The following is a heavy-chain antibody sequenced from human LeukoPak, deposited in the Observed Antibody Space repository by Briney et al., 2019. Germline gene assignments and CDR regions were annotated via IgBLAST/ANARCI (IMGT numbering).Heavy chain of an antibody. D-gene: IGHD6-13*01. V-gene: IGHV1-69*13. CDR3: ARGDGYSSSWYRPGAYYFDY. J-gene: IGHJ4*02. CDR2: IIPIFGTA. Sequence: GASVKVSCKASGGTFSSYAISWVRQAPGQGLEWMGGIIPIFGTANYAQKFQGRVTITADESTSTAYMELSSLRSEDTAVYYCARGDGYSSSWYRPGAYYFDYWGQGTLVTVSS. CDR1: GGTFSSYA.